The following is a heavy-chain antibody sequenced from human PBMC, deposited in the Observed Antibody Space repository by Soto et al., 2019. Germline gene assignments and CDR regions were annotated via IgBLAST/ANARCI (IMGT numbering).Heavy chain of an antibody. V-gene: IGHV4-34*01. Sequence: PSETLSLTCAVYGGSFSGYYWSWIRQPPGKGLEWIGEINHSGSTNYNPSLKSRVTISVDTSATTAYMELSSLRSEDTAVYYCARSLGVLVASIDYYYGMDVWGQGTTVTVSS. CDR1: GGSFSGYY. J-gene: IGHJ6*02. D-gene: IGHD2-15*01. CDR3: ARSLGVLVASIDYYYGMDV. CDR2: INHSGST.